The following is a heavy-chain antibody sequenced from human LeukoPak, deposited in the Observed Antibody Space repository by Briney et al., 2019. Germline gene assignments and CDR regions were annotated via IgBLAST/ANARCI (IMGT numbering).Heavy chain of an antibody. D-gene: IGHD3-10*01. CDR1: GYTFTSYY. V-gene: IGHV1-46*01. J-gene: IGHJ3*02. Sequence: ASVKVSCKASGYTFTSYYMHWVRQAPGQGLEWMGIINPSGGSTSYAQKFQGRVTMTRDTSTSTVYMELSSLRSEDTAVYYCARETTPLHRGSNMVRGVTPDAFDIWGQGIMVTVSS. CDR3: ARETTPLHRGSNMVRGVTPDAFDI. CDR2: INPSGGST.